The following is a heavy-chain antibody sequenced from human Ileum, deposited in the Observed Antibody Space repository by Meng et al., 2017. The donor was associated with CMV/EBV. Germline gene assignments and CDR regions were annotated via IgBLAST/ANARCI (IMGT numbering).Heavy chain of an antibody. CDR1: GYTFASLD. D-gene: IGHD6-13*01. CDR3: ARGIEAGVDY. J-gene: IGHJ4*02. V-gene: IGHV1-8*01. CDR2: MTPHNGNT. Sequence: SCQASGYTFASLDIHWVRQAPGQGLEWMGWMTPHNGNTDYAQRFQGRVTMTRDTSTSTAYMELSSLTSEDTAVYYCARGIEAGVDYWGQGTLVTVSS.